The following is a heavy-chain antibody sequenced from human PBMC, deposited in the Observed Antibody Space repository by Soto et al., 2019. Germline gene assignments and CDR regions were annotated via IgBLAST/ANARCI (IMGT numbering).Heavy chain of an antibody. D-gene: IGHD2-2*01. CDR2: IYPGDSDT. V-gene: IGHV5-51*01. CDR1: GYSFTSYW. CDR3: ARGWCSSTSCYPYFDY. J-gene: IGHJ4*02. Sequence: LKISCKGSGYSFTSYWIGWVRQMPGKGPEWMGIIYPGDSDTRYSPSFQGQVTISADKSISTAYLQWSSLKASDTAMYYCARGWCSSTSCYPYFDYWGQGTLVTVSS.